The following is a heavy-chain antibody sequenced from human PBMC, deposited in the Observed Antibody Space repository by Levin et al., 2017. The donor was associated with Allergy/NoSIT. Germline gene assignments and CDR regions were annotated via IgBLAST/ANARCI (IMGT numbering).Heavy chain of an antibody. CDR1: GFTFTSHN. J-gene: IGHJ4*02. Sequence: GGSLRLSCAASGFTFTSHNMNWVRQAPGKGLEWVSCISSSSTYIYYADSVKGRFTISRDNAKNSLYLQMSSLRAEDTAVYYCTRGWGPDYLGQGTLVTVSS. V-gene: IGHV3-21*01. CDR3: TRGWGPDY. D-gene: IGHD3-16*01. CDR2: ISSSSTYI.